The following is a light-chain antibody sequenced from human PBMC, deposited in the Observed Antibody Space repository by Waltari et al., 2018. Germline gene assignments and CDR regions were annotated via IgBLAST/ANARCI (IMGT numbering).Light chain of an antibody. Sequence: QLVLTQSPSASASLGASVKLTCTLSSGHSSNIIAWLQQQPEKGPRYLMKVNSDGSHSKGDEIPVRFSGSSSGASRYLTISRVQSDDEADYYCQTGGHGTWVFGGGTKLTVL. CDR2: VNSDGSH. J-gene: IGLJ3*02. V-gene: IGLV4-69*01. CDR3: QTGGHGTWV. CDR1: SGHSSNI.